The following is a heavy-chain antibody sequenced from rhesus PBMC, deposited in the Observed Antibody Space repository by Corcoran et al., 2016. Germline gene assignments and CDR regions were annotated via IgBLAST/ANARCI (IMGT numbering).Heavy chain of an antibody. CDR3: ARGRNYEYFEF. CDR1: GGSISSNY. V-gene: IGHV4-173*01. J-gene: IGHJ1*01. D-gene: IGHD1-1*01. CDR2: ISGSGGGT. Sequence: QLQLQESGPGLVKPSETLSLTCAVSGGSISSNYWSWIRQPPGKGLEWIGRISGSGGGTDYNPSIKRLVTISTDTSMNQFSLKLSYLTAADTAVYYCARGRNYEYFEFWGHGALVTVSS.